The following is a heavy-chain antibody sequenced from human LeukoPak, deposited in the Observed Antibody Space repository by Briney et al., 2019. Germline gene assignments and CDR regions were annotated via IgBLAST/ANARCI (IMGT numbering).Heavy chain of an antibody. CDR3: ARDPPGSGWFSSYYFDY. Sequence: GGSLRLSCAASGFTFSSYSMNWVRQAPGKGLEWVSSISSSSSYIYYADSVKGRFTISRDNAKNSLYLQMNSLRAEDTAVYYCARDPPGSGWFSSYYFDYWGQGTLVTVSS. CDR2: ISSSSSYI. V-gene: IGHV3-21*01. D-gene: IGHD6-19*01. CDR1: GFTFSSYS. J-gene: IGHJ4*02.